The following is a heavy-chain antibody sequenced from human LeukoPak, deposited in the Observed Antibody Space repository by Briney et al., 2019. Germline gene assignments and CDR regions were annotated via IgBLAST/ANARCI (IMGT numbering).Heavy chain of an antibody. CDR2: ISCSGGST. V-gene: IGHV3-23*01. J-gene: IGHJ4*02. CDR3: AKQNYYASGSYYDY. Sequence: GGSLRLSCAASGFTFSSYAMSWVRQAPGKGLEWVSTISCSGGSTYYADSVKGRFTISRDNSKNTLYVQMNSLRAEDTAVYYCAKQNYYASGSYYDYWGQGTLVTVSS. D-gene: IGHD3-10*01. CDR1: GFTFSSYA.